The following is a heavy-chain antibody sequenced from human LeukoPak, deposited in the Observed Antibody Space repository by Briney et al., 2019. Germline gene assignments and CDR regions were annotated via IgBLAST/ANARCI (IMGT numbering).Heavy chain of an antibody. CDR2: INAGNGNT. V-gene: IGHV1-3*01. D-gene: IGHD7-27*01. Sequence: ASVKVSCKASGYIFTSYDINWVRQATGQRLEWMGWINAGNGNTKYSQKFQGRVTITRDTSASTAYMELSSLRSEDTAVYYCAREKKLGTKDFDYWGQGTLVTVSS. CDR1: GYIFTSYD. J-gene: IGHJ4*02. CDR3: AREKKLGTKDFDY.